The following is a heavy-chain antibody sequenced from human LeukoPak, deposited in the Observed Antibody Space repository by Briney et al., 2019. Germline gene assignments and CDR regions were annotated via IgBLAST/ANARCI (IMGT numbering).Heavy chain of an antibody. Sequence: ASVKVSCKASDYTFTDYYLHWFRQAPGQGLEWMGGINPNNGGTNYAQSFQGRVTMTRHTSITTAYMELSRLRSDDCDVYYCARGPGTAALDYGRQGTLVTVSS. V-gene: IGHV1-2*02. CDR3: ARGPGTAALDY. CDR1: DYTFTDYY. D-gene: IGHD6-13*01. J-gene: IGHJ4*02. CDR2: INPNNGGT.